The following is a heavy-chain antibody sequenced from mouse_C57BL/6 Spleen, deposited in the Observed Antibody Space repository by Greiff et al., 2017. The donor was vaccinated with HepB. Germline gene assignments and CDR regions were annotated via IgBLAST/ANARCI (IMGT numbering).Heavy chain of an antibody. J-gene: IGHJ3*01. CDR3: TTSYYYGSSAWFAY. CDR1: GFNINDYY. D-gene: IGHD1-1*01. Sequence: EVQLQQSGAELVRPGASVKLSCTASGFNINDYYMHWVKQRPEQGLEWIGRIDPEDGDTEYAPKFQGKATMTADTSSNTAYLQLSSLTSEDTAVYYCTTSYYYGSSAWFAYWGQGTLVTVSA. CDR2: IDPEDGDT. V-gene: IGHV14-1*01.